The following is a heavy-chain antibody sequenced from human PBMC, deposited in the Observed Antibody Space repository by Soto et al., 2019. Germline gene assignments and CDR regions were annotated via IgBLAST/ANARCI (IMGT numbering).Heavy chain of an antibody. V-gene: IGHV4-30-4*01. CDR2: IFSSGST. J-gene: IGHJ4*02. Sequence: QVQLQESGPGLVMPSQTLSLTCTVSSGSISSGEYYWSWLRQPPGKGLEWIGYIFSSGSTHYNASLKSRLTISVDTSKNQFSLQLTSVTATDTAVYYCARGRFGEIHDYWGQGTLVTVSS. CDR3: ARGRFGEIHDY. CDR1: SGSISSGEYY. D-gene: IGHD3-10*01.